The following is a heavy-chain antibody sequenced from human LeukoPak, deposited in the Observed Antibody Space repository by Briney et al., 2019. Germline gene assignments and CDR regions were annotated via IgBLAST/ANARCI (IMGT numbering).Heavy chain of an antibody. CDR3: AKEAIRDMAYDY. CDR2: ISGSASST. Sequence: GGSLRLSCAAAGFTFSSYAMSWVRQAPGKGLEWVSAISGSASSTYYADSVKGRFTISRDNSKNTLYLQMNSLRADDTAVYYCAKEAIRDMAYDYWGQGTLVIVSS. CDR1: GFTFSSYA. J-gene: IGHJ4*02. D-gene: IGHD2-15*01. V-gene: IGHV3-23*01.